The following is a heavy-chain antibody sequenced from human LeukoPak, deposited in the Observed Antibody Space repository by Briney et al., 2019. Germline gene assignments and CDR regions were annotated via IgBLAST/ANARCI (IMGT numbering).Heavy chain of an antibody. D-gene: IGHD6-13*01. J-gene: IGHJ6*03. CDR3: AKDATPALGTVYMDV. CDR1: GFTFSNYE. CDR2: ISNFGDII. V-gene: IGHV3-48*03. Sequence: GGSLRLSCAASGFTFSNYEMNWVRQAPGKGLEWISHISNFGDIIHYADSVEGRFTISRDNDKNSIYLQMNSLRAEDTAVYYCAKDATPALGTVYMDVWGKGTTVTISS.